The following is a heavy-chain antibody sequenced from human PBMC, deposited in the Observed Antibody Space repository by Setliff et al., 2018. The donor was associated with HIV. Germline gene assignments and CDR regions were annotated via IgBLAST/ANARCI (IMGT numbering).Heavy chain of an antibody. Sequence: ASETLSLTCAVSGGSITTTNWWTWIRQPPGKGLEWIGDIYHSGSSNYNPSLQSRLTISIDTSKSQFSLRLSSVTAADTAVYYCARVALAGIAARPFYFDYWGQGIMVTVSS. CDR3: ARVALAGIAARPFYFDY. D-gene: IGHD6-6*01. CDR1: GGSITTTNW. J-gene: IGHJ4*02. CDR2: IYHSGSS. V-gene: IGHV4-4*02.